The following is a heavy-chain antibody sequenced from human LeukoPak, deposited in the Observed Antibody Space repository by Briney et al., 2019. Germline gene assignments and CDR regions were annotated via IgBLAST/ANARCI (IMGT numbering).Heavy chain of an antibody. Sequence: GGSLRLSCAASGFIFRNFAMTWVRQVPGKGLEWVSSISSSSSYIYYADSVKGRFTISRDNAKNSLYLQMNSLRAEDTAVYYCARGGMDQPLLSYWGQGTLVTVSS. CDR3: ARGGMDQPLLSY. D-gene: IGHD2-2*01. CDR1: GFIFRNFA. J-gene: IGHJ4*02. V-gene: IGHV3-21*01. CDR2: ISSSSSYI.